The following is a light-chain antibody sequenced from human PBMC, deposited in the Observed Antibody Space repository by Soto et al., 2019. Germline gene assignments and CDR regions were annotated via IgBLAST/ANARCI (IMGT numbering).Light chain of an antibody. CDR3: QQYNNWPPET. CDR2: DAS. CDR1: QSVSSN. Sequence: EIVLTQSPGTLSLSPGERATLSCRASQSVSSNYVAWYQQKPGQAPRLLIYDASNRATCIPARFSGSGSGTEFTLTIKSLQSEDFAVYYCQQYNNWPPETFGQGTKVDIK. J-gene: IGKJ2*01. V-gene: IGKV3-15*01.